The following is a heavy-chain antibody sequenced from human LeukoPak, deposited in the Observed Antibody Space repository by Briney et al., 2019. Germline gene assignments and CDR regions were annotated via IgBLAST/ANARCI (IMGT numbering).Heavy chain of an antibody. D-gene: IGHD3-9*01. J-gene: IGHJ4*02. CDR2: IYYSGST. CDR1: GGSISSYY. CDR3: ARGNYDILTGYYDY. V-gene: IGHV4-59*01. Sequence: SETLSLTCTVTGGSISSYYWSWIRQPPGKGLEWIGYIYYSGSTNYNPSLKSRVTISVDTSKNQFSLKLSSVTAADTAVYYCARGNYDILTGYYDYWGQGTLVTVSS.